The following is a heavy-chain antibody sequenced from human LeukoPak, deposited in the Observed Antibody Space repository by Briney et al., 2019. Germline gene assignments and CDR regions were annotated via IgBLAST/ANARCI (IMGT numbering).Heavy chain of an antibody. CDR2: ISSSSSYI. J-gene: IGHJ4*02. CDR3: ARDSVAGLDY. Sequence: GSLKPSFAAPGFPFNSFSLSWVPPAPGKGPEWVSSISSSSSYIYYADSVKGRFTISRDNAKNSLYLQMNSLRAEDTAVYYCARDSVAGLDYWGQGTLVTVSS. V-gene: IGHV3-21*01. CDR1: GFPFNSFS. D-gene: IGHD6-19*01.